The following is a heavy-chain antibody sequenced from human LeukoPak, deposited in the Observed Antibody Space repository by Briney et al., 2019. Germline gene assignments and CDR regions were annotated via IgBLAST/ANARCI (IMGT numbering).Heavy chain of an antibody. J-gene: IGHJ6*03. CDR3: ARAGGFLGYLDV. V-gene: IGHV4-34*01. D-gene: IGHD3-16*01. Sequence: SEALSLTCAVYGGSFSGYYWSWIRQPPGKGLEWIGEINHSGSTNYNPSLKSRVTISVDRSKNQFSLKLTSVTAADTAVYYCARAGGFLGYLDVWGKGTTVTVSS. CDR1: GGSFSGYY. CDR2: INHSGST.